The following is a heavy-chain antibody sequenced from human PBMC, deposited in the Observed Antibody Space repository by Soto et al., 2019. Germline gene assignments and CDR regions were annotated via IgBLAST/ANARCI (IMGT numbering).Heavy chain of an antibody. Sequence: QVQLQQWGAGLLKPSETLSLTCAVYGGSFSGYYWSWIRQPPGKGLEWIGEINHSGSTNYNPSLKSRATISVDTSKNQFSLKLSSVTAADTAVYYCARVAGSTYYYGSGSYRAGRFDYWGQGTLVTVSS. CDR3: ARVAGSTYYYGSGSYRAGRFDY. CDR1: GGSFSGYY. V-gene: IGHV4-34*01. D-gene: IGHD3-10*01. CDR2: INHSGST. J-gene: IGHJ4*02.